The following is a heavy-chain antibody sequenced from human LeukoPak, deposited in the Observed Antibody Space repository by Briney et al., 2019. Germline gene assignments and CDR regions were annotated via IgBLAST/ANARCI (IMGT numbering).Heavy chain of an antibody. CDR2: IIPILGIA. D-gene: IGHD6-13*01. CDR3: ARIAKQQLVPPDY. Sequence: SVKVSCKASGGTFSSYAISWVRQAPGQGLEWMGRIIPILGIANYAQKFQGRVTITADKSTSTAYMELSSLRSEDTAVNYCARIAKQQLVPPDYWGQGTLVTVSS. CDR1: GGTFSSYA. J-gene: IGHJ4*02. V-gene: IGHV1-69*04.